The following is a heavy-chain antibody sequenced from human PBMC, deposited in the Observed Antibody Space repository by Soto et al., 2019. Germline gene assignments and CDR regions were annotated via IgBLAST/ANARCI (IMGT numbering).Heavy chain of an antibody. CDR3: ARYRITMVRGVNDAFDI. CDR1: GYSFTSYW. Sequence: GESLKISCKGSGYSFTSYWISWVRQMPGKGLEWMGRIDPSDSYTNYSPSFQGHVTISADKSISTAYLQWSSLKASDTAMYYCARYRITMVRGVNDAFDIWGQGTMVTVSS. J-gene: IGHJ3*02. V-gene: IGHV5-10-1*01. CDR2: IDPSDSYT. D-gene: IGHD3-10*01.